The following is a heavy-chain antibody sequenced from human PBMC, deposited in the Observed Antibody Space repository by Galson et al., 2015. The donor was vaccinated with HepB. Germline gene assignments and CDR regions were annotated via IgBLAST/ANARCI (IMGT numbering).Heavy chain of an antibody. V-gene: IGHV2-5*02. CDR1: GFALTTNGVG. CDR3: AHSFYSTGWYYFDY. D-gene: IGHD6-19*01. J-gene: IGHJ4*02. CDR2: IFWDDDK. Sequence: PALVKPTQTLTLTCTFSGFALTTNGVGVGWIRQPPGKALEWLALIFWDDDKRYSPSLKSKLSITKDTSKNQVVLTMTSMDPVDTATYYCAHSFYSTGWYYFDYWGQGTLVTVSS.